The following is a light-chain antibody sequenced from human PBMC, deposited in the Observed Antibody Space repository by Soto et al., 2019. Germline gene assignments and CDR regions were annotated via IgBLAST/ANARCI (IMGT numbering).Light chain of an antibody. Sequence: DIVMTQSPLSLPVTPGEPASISCRSSQSLLHSNGYNYLDWYLQKPGQSPQLLIYLGSNRASGVPDRVSGSGSGTDFTLKISRVEAEDVGVYYCMQALRYTFGQGTKLEIK. CDR2: LGS. CDR1: QSLLHSNGYNY. V-gene: IGKV2-28*01. J-gene: IGKJ2*01. CDR3: MQALRYT.